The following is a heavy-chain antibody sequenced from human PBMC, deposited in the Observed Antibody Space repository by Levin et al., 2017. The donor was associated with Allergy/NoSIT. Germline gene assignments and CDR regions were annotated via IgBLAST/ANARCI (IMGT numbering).Heavy chain of an antibody. V-gene: IGHV4-59*01. CDR3: AGFHGDYAGFYCDY. J-gene: IGHJ4*02. D-gene: IGHD4-17*01. CDR2: LYYSGST. CDR1: GDSISPYY. Sequence: SQTLSLTCSVSGDSISPYYWSWIRQPPGKPLEWIGSLYYSGSTNYNPSLKSRVTISVDTSKHQFSLKLTSVTAADTAVYYCAGFHGDYAGFYCDYWGQGTLVTVSA.